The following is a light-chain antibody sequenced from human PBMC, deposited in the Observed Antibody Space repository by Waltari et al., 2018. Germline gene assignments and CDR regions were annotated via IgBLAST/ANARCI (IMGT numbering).Light chain of an antibody. CDR1: QGVSSY. J-gene: IGKJ1*01. CDR3: QQYYSYPRT. CDR2: AAS. Sequence: AIRMTQSPSSLSASTGDRVTITCRASQGVSSYLAWYQQKPGKAPKLLIYAASTLQSGVPSRFNGGGSGTDFTLTISSLESEDVATYYCQQYYSYPRTFGQGTKVEIK. V-gene: IGKV1-8*01.